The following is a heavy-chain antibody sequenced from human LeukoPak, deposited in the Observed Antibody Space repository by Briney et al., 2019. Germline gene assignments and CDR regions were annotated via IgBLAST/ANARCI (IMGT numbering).Heavy chain of an antibody. D-gene: IGHD3-10*01. CDR1: GGSISSGGYS. Sequence: SQTLSLACAVSGGSISSGGYSWSWIRQPPGKGLEWIGYIYHSGSTYYNPSLKSRVTISVDRSKNQFSLKLSSVTAADTAVYYCARHYYGSGSYYRPYGYYGMDVWGQGTTVTVSS. V-gene: IGHV4-30-2*01. J-gene: IGHJ6*02. CDR3: ARHYYGSGSYYRPYGYYGMDV. CDR2: IYHSGST.